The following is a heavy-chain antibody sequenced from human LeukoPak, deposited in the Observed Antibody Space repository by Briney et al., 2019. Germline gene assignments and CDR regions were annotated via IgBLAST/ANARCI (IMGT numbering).Heavy chain of an antibody. CDR1: GFIFKKYW. V-gene: IGHV3-7*01. D-gene: IGHD5-24*01. Sequence: GESLRLSCAASGFIFKKYWMNWVRQVPGKGLECLANIKEDGSETYYADSVKGRFTISRDNPKNLLFLQINSLRVEDTAVYYCARETPRRGETRDGYRWGQGTVDTVSS. CDR3: ARETPRRGETRDGYR. J-gene: IGHJ4*02. CDR2: IKEDGSET.